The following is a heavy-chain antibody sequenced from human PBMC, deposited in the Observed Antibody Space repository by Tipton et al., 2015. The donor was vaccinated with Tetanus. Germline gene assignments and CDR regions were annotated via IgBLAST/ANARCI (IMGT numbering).Heavy chain of an antibody. Sequence: TLSLTCTVSGGSISSYYWSWIRQPPGKGLEWIGYIYYSGSTNYSPSLKSRVTISVDTSKNQFSLKLSSVTAADTAVYYCARDPSGGVRYFDYWGQGTLVTVSS. V-gene: IGHV4-59*01. D-gene: IGHD2-8*01. CDR1: GGSISSYY. CDR2: IYYSGST. CDR3: ARDPSGGVRYFDY. J-gene: IGHJ4*02.